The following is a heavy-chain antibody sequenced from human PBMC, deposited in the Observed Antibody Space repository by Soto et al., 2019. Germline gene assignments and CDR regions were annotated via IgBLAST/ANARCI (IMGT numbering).Heavy chain of an antibody. Sequence: SETLSLTCTVSGGSINYSYWTWIRQPPGKGLEWIGYISYTGSANYNASLKSRLTISVDTSKNQFSLKLSSVTAADTALYYCARVNYGGYYYGMDVWGQGTTVTVSS. CDR1: GGSINYSY. D-gene: IGHD4-17*01. V-gene: IGHV4-59*01. CDR3: ARVNYGGYYYGMDV. CDR2: ISYTGSA. J-gene: IGHJ6*02.